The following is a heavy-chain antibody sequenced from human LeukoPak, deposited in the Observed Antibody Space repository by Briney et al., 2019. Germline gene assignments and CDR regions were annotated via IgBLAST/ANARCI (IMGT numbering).Heavy chain of an antibody. D-gene: IGHD3-22*01. CDR2: IYHSGST. CDR3: ARDRAYYYDSSGYYPHYYYGMDV. Sequence: SETLSLTCTVSGGSISSHYWSWIRQPPGKGLEWIAYIYHSGSTNYNPSLKSRVTISVDTSKNQFSLKVNSVTAADTAVYYCARDRAYYYDSSGYYPHYYYGMDVWGQGTTVTVSS. V-gene: IGHV4-59*11. J-gene: IGHJ6*02. CDR1: GGSISSHY.